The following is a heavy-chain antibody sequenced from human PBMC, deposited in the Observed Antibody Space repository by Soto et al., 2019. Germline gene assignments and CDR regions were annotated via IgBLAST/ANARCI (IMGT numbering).Heavy chain of an antibody. Sequence: GGSLRLSSADSGFTFSSYWMTWVRQSPGKGLEWVANIKQDGSEKYYVDSVRGRFTMSRDNAKNSLYLQMNSLRAEDTAVYYCARVVGATQMDFDYWGQGTLVTVSS. CDR1: GFTFSSYW. D-gene: IGHD1-26*01. V-gene: IGHV3-7*01. CDR2: IKQDGSEK. J-gene: IGHJ4*02. CDR3: ARVVGATQMDFDY.